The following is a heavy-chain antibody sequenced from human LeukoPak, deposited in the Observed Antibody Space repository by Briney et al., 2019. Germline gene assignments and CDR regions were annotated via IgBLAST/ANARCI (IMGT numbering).Heavy chain of an antibody. CDR1: GFTVSRNY. J-gene: IGHJ4*02. Sequence: GGSLRLSCAASGFTVSRNYMSWVRQAPGKGLEWVSVIYSGGRTYYADSVKGRFTISRDNSKNTLYLQMNRLRAEDTAVYYCAGAGPSSSWHQFDYWGQGTLVTVSS. D-gene: IGHD6-13*01. CDR2: IYSGGRT. V-gene: IGHV3-66*01. CDR3: AGAGPSSSWHQFDY.